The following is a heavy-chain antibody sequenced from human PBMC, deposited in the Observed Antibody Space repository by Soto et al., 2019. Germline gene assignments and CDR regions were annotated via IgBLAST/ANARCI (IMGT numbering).Heavy chain of an antibody. CDR3: ARSGYNWNDGARGYFDY. Sequence: PGGSLRLSCAASGFTFSSYEMNWVRQAPGKGLEWVSYISSSGRTIYYADSVKGRFTISRDNAKNSLYLQMNSLRAEDTAAYYCARSGYNWNDGARGYFDYWGQGTLVTVSS. CDR1: GFTFSSYE. D-gene: IGHD1-20*01. V-gene: IGHV3-48*03. CDR2: ISSSGRTI. J-gene: IGHJ4*02.